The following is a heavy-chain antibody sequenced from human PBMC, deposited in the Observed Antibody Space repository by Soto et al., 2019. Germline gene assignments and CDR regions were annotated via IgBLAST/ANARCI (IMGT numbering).Heavy chain of an antibody. CDR1: GGSISTSNW. V-gene: IGHV4-4*02. Sequence: SETLSLTCAVSGGSISTSNWWSWVRQPPGKGLEWIGEVYRTGSTNYNPSLKSRVIVSVDKSKNQFSLKLTSVTAADTAVYYCARARATIAAAAIFDCWGQGTLVTVS. J-gene: IGHJ4*02. D-gene: IGHD6-13*01. CDR3: ARARATIAAAAIFDC. CDR2: VYRTGST.